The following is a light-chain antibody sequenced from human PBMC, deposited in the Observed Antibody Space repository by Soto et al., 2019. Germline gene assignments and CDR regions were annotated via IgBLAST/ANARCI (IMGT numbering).Light chain of an antibody. CDR3: QQYDTYPGT. Sequence: DIQMTQSPSTLSASVGDRVTITCRASHYISKWLAWYQQKPGKAPNLLIYDDSNLESGVPSTFSGSGSGTEFTLTISSLQPDDFATYYCQQYDTYPGTFGQGTKVEI. CDR2: DDS. CDR1: HYISKW. V-gene: IGKV1-5*01. J-gene: IGKJ1*01.